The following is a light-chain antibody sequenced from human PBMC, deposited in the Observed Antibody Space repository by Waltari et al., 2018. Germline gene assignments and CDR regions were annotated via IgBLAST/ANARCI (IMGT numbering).Light chain of an antibody. Sequence: QTVVTQEPSLTVSPGGTVTLTCASSTGAVTSGHFPNWFQRRPGQAPRPLISPTSNKYSWTPDRFSGSLLGDKAALTLSGVQPEDEAEYYCLLSFGYAWVFGGGTMLTVL. J-gene: IGLJ3*02. CDR1: TGAVTSGHF. CDR3: LLSFGYAWV. CDR2: PTS. V-gene: IGLV7-43*01.